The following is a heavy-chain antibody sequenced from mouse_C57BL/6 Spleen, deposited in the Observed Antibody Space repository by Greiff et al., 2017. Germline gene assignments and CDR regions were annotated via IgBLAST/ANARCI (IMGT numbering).Heavy chain of an antibody. CDR1: GYTFTGYW. J-gene: IGHJ2*01. V-gene: IGHV1-9*01. CDR2: ILPGSGST. CDR3: GKGDNGSGYVGY. D-gene: IGHD1-1*01. Sequence: VQLQQSGAELMKPGASVKLSCKATGYTFTGYWIEWVKQRPGHGLEWIGEILPGSGSTNYNEKFKGKATFTADTSSNTAYMQLSSLSTEDCAIDNWGKGDNGSGYVGYWGQGTTLTVSS.